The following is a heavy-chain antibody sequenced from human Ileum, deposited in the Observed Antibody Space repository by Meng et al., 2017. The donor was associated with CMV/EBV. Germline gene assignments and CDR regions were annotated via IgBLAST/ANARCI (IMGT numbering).Heavy chain of an antibody. J-gene: IGHJ4*02. CDR3: ARGSSSWAFDY. V-gene: IGHV4-4*07. CDR1: GGSISGYY. CDR2: VYSSGST. D-gene: IGHD2-2*01. Sequence: LQESGPGLVKPSGTLSRSCTVSGGSISGYYWSWIRQPATKGLEGIGRVYSSGSTDYKPSLQSRVTMSVDTSKNQFSLKLSSVTAADTAVYYCARGSSSWAFDYWGQGTLVTVSS.